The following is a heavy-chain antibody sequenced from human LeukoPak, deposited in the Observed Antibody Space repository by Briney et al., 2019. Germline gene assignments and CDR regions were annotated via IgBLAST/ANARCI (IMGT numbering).Heavy chain of an antibody. CDR2: ISYDGSNK. CDR1: GFTFSSYA. V-gene: IGHV3-30-3*01. Sequence: PGGSLRLSCAASGFTFSSYATHWVRQAPGKGLEWVAVISYDGSNKYYADSVKGRFTISRDNSKNTLYLQMNSLRAEDTAVYYCARDREAYFDYWGQGTLVTVSS. CDR3: ARDREAYFDY. D-gene: IGHD1-26*01. J-gene: IGHJ4*02.